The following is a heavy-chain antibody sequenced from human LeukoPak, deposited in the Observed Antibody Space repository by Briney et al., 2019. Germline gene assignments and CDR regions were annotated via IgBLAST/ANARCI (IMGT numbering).Heavy chain of an antibody. V-gene: IGHV1-69*13. J-gene: IGHJ4*02. CDR1: GGTFSSYA. CDR2: IIPIFGTA. D-gene: IGHD3-10*01. Sequence: SVKVSCKASGGTFSSYAISWVRQAPGQGLEWMGGIIPIFGTANYAQKFQGRVTITADESTSTAYMELSSLRSEDTAAYYCARVVVRGVITEHHDYWGQGTLVTVSS. CDR3: ARVVVRGVITEHHDY.